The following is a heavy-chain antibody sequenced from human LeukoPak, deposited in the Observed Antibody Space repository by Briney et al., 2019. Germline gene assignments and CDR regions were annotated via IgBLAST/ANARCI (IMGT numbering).Heavy chain of an antibody. D-gene: IGHD2-2*01. V-gene: IGHV4-31*03. CDR3: ARTGVYQLNFDY. Sequence: PSQTLSLTCTVSGGSISSGDYYWSWIRQHPGTGLEWIGYIYHSGSTYYNPSLKSRVTISVDTSKSEFSLKLSSVTAADTAVYFCARTGVYQLNFDYWGQGTLVTVSS. J-gene: IGHJ4*02. CDR1: GGSISSGDYY. CDR2: IYHSGST.